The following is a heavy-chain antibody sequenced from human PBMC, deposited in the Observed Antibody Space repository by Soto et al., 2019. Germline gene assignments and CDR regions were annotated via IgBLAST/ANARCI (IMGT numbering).Heavy chain of an antibody. D-gene: IGHD3-22*01. Sequence: GGSLRLSCAASGFTFSSYAMSWVRQAPGKGLEWVSAISGSGGSTYYADSVKGRFTISRDNSKNTLYLQMNSLRAEDKAVYYCAKGGPGYYDSSGYYFDYWGQGTLVTVSS. V-gene: IGHV3-23*01. CDR3: AKGGPGYYDSSGYYFDY. J-gene: IGHJ4*02. CDR1: GFTFSSYA. CDR2: ISGSGGST.